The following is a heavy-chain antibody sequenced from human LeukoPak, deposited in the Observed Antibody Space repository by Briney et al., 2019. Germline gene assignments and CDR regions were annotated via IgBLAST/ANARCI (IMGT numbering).Heavy chain of an antibody. CDR2: ISGSGGST. CDR3: ARERVSMIRGVTAFDY. V-gene: IGHV3-23*01. Sequence: GGSLRLSCAASGFTLSSYAMSWVRQAPGKGLEWVSDISGSGGSTYYADSVKGRFTISSDHSKNTLYLHMNSRRAEDTAVYYFARERVSMIRGVTAFDYWGQGTLVTVSS. J-gene: IGHJ4*02. CDR1: GFTLSSYA. D-gene: IGHD3-10*01.